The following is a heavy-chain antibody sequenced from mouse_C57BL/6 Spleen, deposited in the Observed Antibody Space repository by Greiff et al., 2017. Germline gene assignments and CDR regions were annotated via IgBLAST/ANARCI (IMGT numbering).Heavy chain of an antibody. CDR3: ARITTVVANAMDY. D-gene: IGHD1-1*01. J-gene: IGHJ4*01. Sequence: VQLVESGGGLVKPGGSLKLSCAASGFTFSDYGMHWVRQAPEKGLEWVAYISSGSSTIYYADTVKGRFTISRDNAKNTLFLQMTSLRSEDTAMYYCARITTVVANAMDYWGQGTSVTVSS. V-gene: IGHV5-17*01. CDR1: GFTFSDYG. CDR2: ISSGSSTI.